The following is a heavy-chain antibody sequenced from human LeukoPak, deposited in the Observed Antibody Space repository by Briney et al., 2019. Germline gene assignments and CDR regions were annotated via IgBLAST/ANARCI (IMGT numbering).Heavy chain of an antibody. CDR3: AKVLRSGYYLNDAFDI. Sequence: PGGSLRLSCAASGFTFSSYAMSWVRQAPGKGLEWVSAISGSGGSTYYADSVKGRVTISRDNSKSTLYLQMNSLRAEDTAVYYCAKVLRSGYYLNDAFDIWGQGTMVTVSS. CDR1: GFTFSSYA. D-gene: IGHD3-22*01. V-gene: IGHV3-23*01. CDR2: ISGSGGST. J-gene: IGHJ3*02.